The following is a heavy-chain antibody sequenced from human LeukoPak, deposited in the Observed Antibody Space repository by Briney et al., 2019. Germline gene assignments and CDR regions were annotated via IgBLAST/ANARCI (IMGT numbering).Heavy chain of an antibody. D-gene: IGHD6-13*01. J-gene: IGHJ4*02. V-gene: IGHV4-39*07. CDR2: IYYSGST. Sequence: SETLSLTCTVSGGSISSSSYYWGWIRQPPGKGLEWIGSIYYSGSTYYNPSLKSRVTISVDTSRNQFSLKLSSVTAADTAVYYCARDRVAAAGTFVYWGQGTLVTVSS. CDR1: GGSISSSSYY. CDR3: ARDRVAAAGTFVY.